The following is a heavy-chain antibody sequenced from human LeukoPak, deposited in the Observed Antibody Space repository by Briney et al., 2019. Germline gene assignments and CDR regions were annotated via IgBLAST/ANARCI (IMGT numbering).Heavy chain of an antibody. CDR2: ISYDGSIK. J-gene: IGHJ4*02. Sequence: PGGSLRLSCAASGFTFISYAIHWVRRAPGKGLEWVAIISYDGSIKYYADSVKGRFTVSRDNSKNTAYLQMNSLRGEDTAVYYCARISESLHYFDYWGQGTLVTVSS. CDR3: ARISESLHYFDY. D-gene: IGHD1-14*01. CDR1: GFTFISYA. V-gene: IGHV3-30*04.